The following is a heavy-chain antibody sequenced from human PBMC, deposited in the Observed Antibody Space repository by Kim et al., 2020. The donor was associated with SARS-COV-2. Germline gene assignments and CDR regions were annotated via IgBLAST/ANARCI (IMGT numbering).Heavy chain of an antibody. Sequence: PTHKSRVTISVATSKNQFSLTLSSVTAADTAVYYCARGRAAAGLGGWFDPWGQGTLVTVSS. D-gene: IGHD6-13*01. CDR3: ARGRAAAGLGGWFDP. V-gene: IGHV4-34*01. J-gene: IGHJ5*02.